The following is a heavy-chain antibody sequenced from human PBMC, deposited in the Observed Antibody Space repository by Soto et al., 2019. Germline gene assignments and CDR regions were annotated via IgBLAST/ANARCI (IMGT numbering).Heavy chain of an antibody. CDR3: ARGRRFGELSPFDY. Sequence: GGSLRLSCPASGLCLSDYYMSWIRQAPGKGLEWVSYISTSSTYTNYADSVKGRFTIYRDNAKNSLYLQMKSLRAEGTAVYYCARGRRFGELSPFDYWGQRTLVTVSP. CDR1: GLCLSDYY. D-gene: IGHD3-10*01. CDR2: ISTSSTYT. J-gene: IGHJ4*02. V-gene: IGHV3-11*05.